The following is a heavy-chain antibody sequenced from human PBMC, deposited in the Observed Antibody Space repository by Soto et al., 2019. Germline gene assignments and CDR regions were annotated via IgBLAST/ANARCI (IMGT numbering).Heavy chain of an antibody. CDR2: IHYSGSA. D-gene: IGHD6-19*01. V-gene: IGHV4-59*01. CDR1: GGSITNYY. Sequence: ATLSLTCTVSGGSITNYYWTGIRQAPGKGLEWIGDIHYSGSANNNPSLKSRLTISVDKSRNQFSLNLKSVTAADTAVYFCARGAGTVTAGGVAFDSWGQGILVTVSS. J-gene: IGHJ5*01. CDR3: ARGAGTVTAGGVAFDS.